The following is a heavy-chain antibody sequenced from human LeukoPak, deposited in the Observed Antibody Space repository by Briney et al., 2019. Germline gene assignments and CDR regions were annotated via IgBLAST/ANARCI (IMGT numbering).Heavy chain of an antibody. V-gene: IGHV4-34*01. Sequence: SETLSLTCAVYGGSFSGYYRSWIRQPPGKGLEWIGEINHSGSTNYNPSLKSRVTISVDTSKNQFSLKLSSVTAADTAVYYCASFRYYDSSGYRYWGQGTLVTVSS. CDR2: INHSGST. J-gene: IGHJ4*02. CDR1: GGSFSGYY. CDR3: ASFRYYDSSGYRY. D-gene: IGHD3-22*01.